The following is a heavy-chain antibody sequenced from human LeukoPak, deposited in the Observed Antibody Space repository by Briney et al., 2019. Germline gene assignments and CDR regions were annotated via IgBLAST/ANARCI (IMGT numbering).Heavy chain of an antibody. CDR1: GFTFSSYG. CDR2: ISYDGSNK. J-gene: IGHJ4*02. D-gene: IGHD3-10*01. Sequence: GRSLRLSCAASGFTFSSYGMHWVRQAPGKGLEWVAVISYDGSNKYYADSVKGRFTISRDNSKNTLYLQMNSLRAEDTAVYYCAKIGAGSHNFDYWGQGTLVTVSS. CDR3: AKIGAGSHNFDY. V-gene: IGHV3-30*18.